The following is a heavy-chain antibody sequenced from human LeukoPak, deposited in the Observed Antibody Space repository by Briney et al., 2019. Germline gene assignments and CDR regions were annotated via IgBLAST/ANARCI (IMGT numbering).Heavy chain of an antibody. CDR1: GFTFSGSP. J-gene: IGHJ6*03. Sequence: GGSLRLSCAASGFTFSGSPMHWVRQAPGKGLEWVAIISRDGNSNYYADSVKGRFTISKDNSENTLYLQMSSLRAEDTAVYYCAREDNSASHIYYYYFYMDVWGKGTTVTVSS. V-gene: IGHV3-30*15. D-gene: IGHD2-2*01. CDR2: ISRDGNSN. CDR3: AREDNSASHIYYYYFYMDV.